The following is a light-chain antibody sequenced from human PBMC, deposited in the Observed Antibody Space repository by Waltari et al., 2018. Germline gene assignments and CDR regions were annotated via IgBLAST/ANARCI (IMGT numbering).Light chain of an antibody. V-gene: IGLV2-14*03. J-gene: IGLJ2*01. CDR1: SNDVGGYND. CDR2: DVS. CDR3: SSYTSSSTRMVV. Sequence: QSALTQPASVSGSPGQSITISCTGTSNDVGGYNDVSWYQQHPGKAPKLMLYDVSNRPSGVSNRFSGSKSGNTASLTISGLQAEDEADYYCSSYTSSSTRMVVFGGGTKLTVL.